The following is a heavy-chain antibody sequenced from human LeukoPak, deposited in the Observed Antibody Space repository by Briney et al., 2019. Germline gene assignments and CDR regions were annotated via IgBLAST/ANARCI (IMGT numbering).Heavy chain of an antibody. CDR2: ISYNGGTT. J-gene: IGHJ3*02. CDR3: ARVRVDYGDAFDI. CDR1: GFSLSSYG. V-gene: IGHV3-64*01. Sequence: PGGSLRLSCAASGFSLSSYGMHWVRQAPGKGLEYVSAISYNGGTTYYANSVKGRFIISRDNSKNALYLQMGSLRADDTAVYYCARVRVDYGDAFDIWGQGTMLTVSS. D-gene: IGHD4-17*01.